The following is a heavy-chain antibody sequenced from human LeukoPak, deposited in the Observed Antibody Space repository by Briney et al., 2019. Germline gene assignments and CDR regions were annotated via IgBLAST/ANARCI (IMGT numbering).Heavy chain of an antibody. CDR3: AREDTAMAADY. J-gene: IGHJ4*02. CDR2: IYYSGST. CDR1: GGSISSSSYY. D-gene: IGHD5-18*01. V-gene: IGHV4-39*02. Sequence: SETLSLTCTVSGGSISSSSYYWGWIRQPPGKGLEWIGSIYYSGSTYYNPSLKSRVTISVDTSKNQFSLKLSSVTAADTAVYYCAREDTAMAADYWGQGTLVTVSS.